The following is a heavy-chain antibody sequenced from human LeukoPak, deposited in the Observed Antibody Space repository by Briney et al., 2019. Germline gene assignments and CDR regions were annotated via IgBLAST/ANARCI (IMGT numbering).Heavy chain of an antibody. CDR1: GGSISSGSYY. CDR2: IYTSGST. V-gene: IGHV4-61*02. J-gene: IGHJ6*03. D-gene: IGHD4-17*01. CDR3: AMGTTTVTRYYYYYYMDV. Sequence: KSSQTLSLTCTVSGGSISSGSYYWSWIRQPAGKGLEWIGRIYTSGSTSYNPSLKSRVTMSVDTSKNQFSLKLSSVTAADTAVYYCAMGTTTVTRYYYYYYMDVWGKGTTVTVSS.